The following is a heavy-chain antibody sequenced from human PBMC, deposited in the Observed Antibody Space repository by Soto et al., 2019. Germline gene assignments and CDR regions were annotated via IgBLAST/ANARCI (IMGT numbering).Heavy chain of an antibody. J-gene: IGHJ3*02. CDR2: INHSGST. V-gene: IGHV4-34*01. CDR3: ARLALRFHGAFDI. CDR1: GGSFSGYY. Sequence: QVQLQQWGAGLLKPSETLSLTCAVYGGSFSGYYWCWIRQPPGKGLEWIGEINHSGSTNYNPSLKSRVTISVDTSKNQFSLKLSSVTAADTAVYYCARLALRFHGAFDIWGQGTMVTVSS. D-gene: IGHD3-3*01.